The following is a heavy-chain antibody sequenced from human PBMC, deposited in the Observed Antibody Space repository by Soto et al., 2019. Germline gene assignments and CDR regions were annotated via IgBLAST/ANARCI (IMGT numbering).Heavy chain of an antibody. Sequence: QVQLVESGGGVVQPGRSLRLSCAASGFTFSSYGMHWVRQAPGKGLEWVAVISSDGSDTNYADSVKGRFSISRDNSRNTLFLQMNSLRPEDTAVFDCAKEPYDSTGFYYSFHHWGQGTLVTVSS. CDR3: AKEPYDSTGFYYSFHH. CDR1: GFTFSSYG. CDR2: ISSDGSDT. J-gene: IGHJ4*02. V-gene: IGHV3-30*18. D-gene: IGHD3-22*01.